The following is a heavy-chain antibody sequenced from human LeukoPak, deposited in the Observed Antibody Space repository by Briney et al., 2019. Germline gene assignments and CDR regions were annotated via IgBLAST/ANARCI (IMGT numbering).Heavy chain of an antibody. V-gene: IGHV1-2*02. CDR3: AKSAVQLERPRVEDNWFDP. J-gene: IGHJ5*02. CDR1: GYTFTVCY. Sequence: ASVKVSCKASGYTFTVCYMHWVRQAPGQGLEWMGWINPNSGGTNCAQKFQGRVTMTRDTSISTAYMELSRLRSDDTAVYYCAKSAVQLERPRVEDNWFDPWGQGTLVTVSS. CDR2: INPNSGGT. D-gene: IGHD1-1*01.